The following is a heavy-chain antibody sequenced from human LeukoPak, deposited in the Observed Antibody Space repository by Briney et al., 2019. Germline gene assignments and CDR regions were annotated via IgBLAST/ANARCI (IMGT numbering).Heavy chain of an antibody. V-gene: IGHV3-7*02. CDR1: GFTFRNHW. J-gene: IGHJ6*02. D-gene: IGHD1-1*01. CDR2: IKQDGSVK. CDR3: ARYDARYGMDV. Sequence: GGSLRLSCTASGFTFRNHWMGWVRQAPGKGLEWVANIKQDGSVKYYADSVKGRFTISRDNAENSVSLQMNSLRAEDTAVYYCARYDARYGMDVWGQGTTVTVSS.